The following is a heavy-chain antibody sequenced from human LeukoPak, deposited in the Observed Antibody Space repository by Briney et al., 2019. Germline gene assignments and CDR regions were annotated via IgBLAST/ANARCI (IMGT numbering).Heavy chain of an antibody. CDR3: ARQQPGAFDI. V-gene: IGHV3-53*01. Sequence: GGSLRLSCAASGFTVRSNYMSWVRQAPGKGLEWVSVIYSGGSTYYADSVKGRFTISRDNSKNTLYLQMNSLRAEDTAVYYCARQQPGAFDIWGQGTMVTVSS. CDR1: GFTVRSNY. CDR2: IYSGGST. J-gene: IGHJ3*02. D-gene: IGHD6-13*01.